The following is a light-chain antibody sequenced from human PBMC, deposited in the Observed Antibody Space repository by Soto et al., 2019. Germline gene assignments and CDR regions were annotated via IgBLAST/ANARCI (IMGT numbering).Light chain of an antibody. J-gene: IGKJ5*01. V-gene: IGKV3-20*01. CDR1: QSVSSSR. Sequence: EIVLTQSPGTLSLSPGERATLSCRASQSVSSSRLAWYRQKPGQAPRLLIYGASSRATGIPDRFSGSGSGTDFTLSVSRLEPEDLAVYYCQQYGSSITFGQGTRLEIK. CDR2: GAS. CDR3: QQYGSSIT.